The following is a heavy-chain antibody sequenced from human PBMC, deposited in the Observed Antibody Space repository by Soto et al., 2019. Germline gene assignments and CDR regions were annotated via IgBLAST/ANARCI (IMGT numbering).Heavy chain of an antibody. CDR3: ARVMDGRYYFDY. J-gene: IGHJ4*02. Sequence: GGSLRLSCAASGFTFSSYSMNWVRQAPGKGLEWVSSISSRSSYIYYADSVKGRFTISRDNAKNSLYLQMNSLRAEDTAVYYCARVMDGRYYFDYWGQGTLVTVSS. CDR1: GFTFSSYS. D-gene: IGHD2-8*01. CDR2: ISSRSSYI. V-gene: IGHV3-21*01.